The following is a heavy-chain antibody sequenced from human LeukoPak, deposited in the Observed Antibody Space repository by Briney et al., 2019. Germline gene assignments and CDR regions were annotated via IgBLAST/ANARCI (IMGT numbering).Heavy chain of an antibody. V-gene: IGHV3-33*06. CDR1: GFTFSSYG. CDR2: IWYDGSNK. Sequence: GGSLRLSCAASGFTFSSYGMHWVRQAPGQGLEWVAVIWYDGSNKYYADSVKGRFTISRDNSKNTLYLQMNSLRAEDTAVYYCAKAGGGSGSYYHYYFDYWGQGTLVTVSS. J-gene: IGHJ4*02. D-gene: IGHD3-10*01. CDR3: AKAGGGSGSYYHYYFDY.